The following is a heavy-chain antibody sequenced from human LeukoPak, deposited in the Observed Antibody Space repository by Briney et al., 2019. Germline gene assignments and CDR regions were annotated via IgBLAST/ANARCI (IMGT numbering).Heavy chain of an antibody. D-gene: IGHD6-6*01. CDR2: IWYDGSNK. CDR1: GFTFSSYG. V-gene: IGHV3-33*01. CDR3: ARDSSSSGEFDY. Sequence: PGRSLRLSCAASGFTFSSYGMYWVRQAPGKGLEWVAVIWYDGSNKYYADSVKGRFTISRDNSKNTLYLQMNSLRAEDTAVYYCARDSSSSGEFDYWGQGTLVTVSS. J-gene: IGHJ4*02.